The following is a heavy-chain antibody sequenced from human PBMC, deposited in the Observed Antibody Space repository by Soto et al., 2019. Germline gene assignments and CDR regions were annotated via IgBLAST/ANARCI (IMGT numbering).Heavy chain of an antibody. J-gene: IGHJ4*02. CDR1: GYTFTSYA. V-gene: IGHV1-3*01. D-gene: IGHD2-21*02. CDR2: INAGNGNT. Sequence: ASVKVSCKASGYTFTSYAMHWVRQAPGQRLEWMGWINAGNGNTKYSQKFQGRVTITRDTSASTAYLELSSLSSDDSAVYYCAIPEVSDFLIDYWGEGTLVTAPQ. CDR3: AIPEVSDFLIDY.